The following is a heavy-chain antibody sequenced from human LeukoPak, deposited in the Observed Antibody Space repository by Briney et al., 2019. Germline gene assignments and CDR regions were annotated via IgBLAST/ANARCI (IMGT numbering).Heavy chain of an antibody. J-gene: IGHJ4*02. Sequence: GGSLRLSCAASGFIFGSYGMHWVRQAPGKGLEWVAYIWYDGSNKEYADSVKGRFTISRDFSKNTLSLQMNSLRAEDTAVYYCERDRLTVPKKDLDYWGQGTLVTVSS. CDR3: ERDRLTVPKKDLDY. CDR1: GFIFGSYG. D-gene: IGHD4-17*01. V-gene: IGHV3-33*01. CDR2: IWYDGSNK.